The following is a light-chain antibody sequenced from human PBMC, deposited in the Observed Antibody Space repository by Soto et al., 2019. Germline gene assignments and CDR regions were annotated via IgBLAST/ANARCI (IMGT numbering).Light chain of an antibody. Sequence: QSVLTQPASVSGSPRQSITISCTGTNSDVGSYNLVSWFQQHPGKAPKLVIYEVTKRPSGVYDRFSGSKSGNTASLTISGVEAEDEADYYCFSYAGDSAYVFGNGNKVTV. V-gene: IGLV2-23*02. CDR1: NSDVGSYNL. CDR3: FSYAGDSAYV. J-gene: IGLJ1*01. CDR2: EVT.